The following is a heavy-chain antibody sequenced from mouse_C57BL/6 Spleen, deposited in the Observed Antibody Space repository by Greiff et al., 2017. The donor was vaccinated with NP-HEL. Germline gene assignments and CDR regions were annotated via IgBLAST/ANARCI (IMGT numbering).Heavy chain of an antibody. Sequence: QVQLQQPGAELVRPGSSVKLSCKASGYTFTSYWMDWVKQRPGQGLEWIGNIYPSDSETHYNQKFKDKATLTVDKSSSPAYMQLSSLTSEDAAVYFCARAALGSPRAYWGQGTLVTVSA. CDR2: IYPSDSET. D-gene: IGHD3-1*01. CDR1: GYTFTSYW. CDR3: ARAALGSPRAY. J-gene: IGHJ3*01. V-gene: IGHV1-61*01.